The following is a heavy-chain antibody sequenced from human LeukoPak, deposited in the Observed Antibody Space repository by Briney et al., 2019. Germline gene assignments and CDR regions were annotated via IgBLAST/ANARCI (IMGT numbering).Heavy chain of an antibody. CDR3: ARDGLGSYPSEFDY. D-gene: IGHD1-26*01. Sequence: SETPSLTCAVSGYSISSGYYWGWIRQPPGKGLEWIGIIFHSGSTYYNPSLKSRVTISVDTSRNQFSLNLRPVTAADTAVYYCARDGLGSYPSEFDYWGQGTLVTVSS. J-gene: IGHJ4*02. CDR1: GYSISSGYY. CDR2: IFHSGST. V-gene: IGHV4-38-2*02.